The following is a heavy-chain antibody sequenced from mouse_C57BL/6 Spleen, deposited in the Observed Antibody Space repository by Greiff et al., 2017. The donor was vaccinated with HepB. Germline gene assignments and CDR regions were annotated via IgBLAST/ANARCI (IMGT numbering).Heavy chain of an antibody. J-gene: IGHJ3*01. CDR1: GFTFSSYA. CDR3: ARDQAGFAY. D-gene: IGHD3-2*02. Sequence: VQLKESGGGLVKPGGSLKLSCAASGFTFSSYAMSWVRQTPEKRLEWVATISDGGSYTYYPDNVKGRFTISRDNAKNNLYLQMSHLKSEDTAMYYCARDQAGFAYWGQGTLVTVSA. V-gene: IGHV5-4*01. CDR2: ISDGGSYT.